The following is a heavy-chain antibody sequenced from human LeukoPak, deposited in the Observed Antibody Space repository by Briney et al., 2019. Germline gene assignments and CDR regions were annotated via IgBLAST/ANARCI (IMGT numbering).Heavy chain of an antibody. J-gene: IGHJ4*02. CDR1: GFTFSSYV. V-gene: IGHV3-30*04. CDR2: ISYDGSNK. CDR3: ARDLSAMGDY. Sequence: PGRSLRLSCAASGFTFSSYVMHWVRQAPGKGLEWVAVISYDGSNKYYADSVKGRFTISRDNSKNTLYLQMNSLRAEDTAVYYCARDLSAMGDYWGQGTLVTVSS. D-gene: IGHD5-18*01.